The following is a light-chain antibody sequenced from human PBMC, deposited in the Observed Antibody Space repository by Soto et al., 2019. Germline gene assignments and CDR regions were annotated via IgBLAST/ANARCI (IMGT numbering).Light chain of an antibody. Sequence: IVLTQSPGTLSLSPGERATLSCAASQSVSLTALAWYQHKPGQAPRLLIYGASFRATGIPHRFSGSGAGTDFTLTISSLESEDSAVYYCQQYSSSPLTFGGGTKVEI. CDR2: GAS. J-gene: IGKJ4*01. V-gene: IGKV3-20*01. CDR3: QQYSSSPLT. CDR1: QSVSLTA.